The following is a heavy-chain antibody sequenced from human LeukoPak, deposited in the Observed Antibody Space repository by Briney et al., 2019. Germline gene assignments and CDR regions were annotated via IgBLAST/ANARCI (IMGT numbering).Heavy chain of an antibody. CDR3: ARENTGSYREFDY. CDR2: IYSGGST. V-gene: IGHV4-4*07. CDR1: GGSISSYY. Sequence: SETLSLTCTVSGGSISSYYWSWIRQPAGKGLEWIGRIYSGGSTNYNPSLKSRVTMSVDSSNNQFSLKLSPVTAADTAVFYCARENTGSYREFDYGGQGTLVTVSS. J-gene: IGHJ4*02. D-gene: IGHD1-26*01.